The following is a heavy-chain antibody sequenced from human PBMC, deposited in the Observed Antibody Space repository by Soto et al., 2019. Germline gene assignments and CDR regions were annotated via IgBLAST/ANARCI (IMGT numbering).Heavy chain of an antibody. CDR3: ARVMTPARAPAWYYFDC. V-gene: IGHV4-4*07. Sequence: SETLSLTCTVSGASITGTSYWSWIRQPAGKGLEWIGRFSLSGTTNYNPSLRSRVTMSADVSKDQFSLRLTSVTAAHTAFYYFARVMTPARAPAWYYFDCWGQGTLVTVSS. J-gene: IGHJ4*02. CDR1: GASITGTSY. D-gene: IGHD2-21*01. CDR2: FSLSGTT.